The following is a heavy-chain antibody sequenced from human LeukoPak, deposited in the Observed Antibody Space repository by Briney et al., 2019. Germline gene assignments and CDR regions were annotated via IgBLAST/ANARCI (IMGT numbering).Heavy chain of an antibody. D-gene: IGHD5-24*01. Sequence: ASVKVSCKASGYTFTGYYMHWVRQAPGQGLEWMGWINPTSGDTNYAQKFQGRVTMTRDTSISTAYMELSRLTSDDTAVYYCARAPGQLGPPGPTYYFDYWGQGTLVTVSS. J-gene: IGHJ4*02. CDR2: INPTSGDT. V-gene: IGHV1-2*02. CDR3: ARAPGQLGPPGPTYYFDY. CDR1: GYTFTGYY.